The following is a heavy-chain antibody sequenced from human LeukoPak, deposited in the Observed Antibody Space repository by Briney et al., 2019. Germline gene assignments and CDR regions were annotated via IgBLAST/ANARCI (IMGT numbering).Heavy chain of an antibody. CDR2: SSGGSSYT. CDR3: ARRVGVALDS. CDR1: GFTFSDFY. J-gene: IGHJ4*02. V-gene: IGHV3-11*03. Sequence: PGRSLRLSCAVSGFTFSDFYISWIRQAPGKGLEWVSYSSGGSSYTNYADPVKGRFPISRDNAKNSLYLQMDSLGAEDTAVYYCARRVGVALDSWGQGTLVTVSS. D-gene: IGHD2-15*01.